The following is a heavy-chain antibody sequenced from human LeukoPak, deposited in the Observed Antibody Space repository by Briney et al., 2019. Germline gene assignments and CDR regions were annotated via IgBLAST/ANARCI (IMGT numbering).Heavy chain of an antibody. D-gene: IGHD3-22*01. CDR3: ARARPIVGPPLTLFDP. V-gene: IGHV4-38-2*02. J-gene: IGHJ5*02. CDR1: GYSISSGYY. CDR2: IYHSGST. Sequence: PSETLSLTCTVSGYSISSGYYWGWIRQPPGKGLEWIGSIYHSGSTYYNPSLKSRVTISVDTSKNQFSLKLSSVTAADTAVYYCARARPIVGPPLTLFDPWGQGTLVTVSS.